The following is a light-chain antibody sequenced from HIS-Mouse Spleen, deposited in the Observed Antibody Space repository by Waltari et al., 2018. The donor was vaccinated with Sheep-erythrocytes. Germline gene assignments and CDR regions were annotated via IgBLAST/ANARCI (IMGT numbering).Light chain of an antibody. J-gene: IGLJ2*01. CDR3: QAWDNSTAV. CDR2: QDS. Sequence: SYELTQPPSVSVSPGQTASITCSGDKLGDKYACWYQQKPGQSPVLVIYQDSKRPSGISERFSGSNSGNTATLTISGTQAMDEADYYCQAWDNSTAVFGGGTKLTVL. CDR1: KLGDKY. V-gene: IGLV3-1*01.